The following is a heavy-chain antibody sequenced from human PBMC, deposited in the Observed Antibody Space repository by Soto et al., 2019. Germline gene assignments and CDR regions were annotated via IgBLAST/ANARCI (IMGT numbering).Heavy chain of an antibody. CDR1: GFTFISYG. V-gene: IGHV3-30*02. CDR2: IVYDGNNK. J-gene: IGHJ6*03. D-gene: IGHD2-8*02. CDR3: AKRVQRFTGYCMDG. Sequence: QGQLVESGGGVVQPGGSLRLSCAASGFTFISYGMHWVRQAPGKGLEWVAFIVYDGNNKDYADSVKGRFTISRDNTNNPLYLQMSSLRPEDTAVYYCAKRVQRFTGYCMDGSGQGTTVAVS.